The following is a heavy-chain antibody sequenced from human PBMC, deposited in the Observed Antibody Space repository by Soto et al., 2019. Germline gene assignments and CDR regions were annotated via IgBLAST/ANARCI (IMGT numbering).Heavy chain of an antibody. V-gene: IGHV4-30-2*01. CDR2: IYHSGST. Sequence: QLQLQESGSGLVKPSQTLSLTCAVSGGSISSGGYSWSWIRQPPGKGLEWIGYIYHSGSTYHNPSRKSRVTISVDRSKNQFSLKLSSVTAADTPVYYCAAGGGLPRYYWGQGTLVTVSS. J-gene: IGHJ4*02. D-gene: IGHD5-12*01. CDR3: AAGGGLPRYY. CDR1: GGSISSGGYS.